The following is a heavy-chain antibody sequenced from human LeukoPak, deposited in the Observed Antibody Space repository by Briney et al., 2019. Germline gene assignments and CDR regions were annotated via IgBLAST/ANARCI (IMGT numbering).Heavy chain of an antibody. J-gene: IGHJ4*02. D-gene: IGHD6-13*01. Sequence: GGPLRLSCAASGFTFDFYAMSWVRQAPGKGLVWVSHISTDARTITYADFVKGRFTISRDNAKNTLYLQMNSLRAEDTALYYCVRGQATAWGLDYWGQGTLVTVSS. V-gene: IGHV3-74*01. CDR3: VRGQATAWGLDY. CDR1: GFTFDFYA. CDR2: ISTDARTI.